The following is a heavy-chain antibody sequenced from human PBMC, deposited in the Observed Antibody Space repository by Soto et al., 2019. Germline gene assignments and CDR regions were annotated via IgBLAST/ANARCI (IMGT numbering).Heavy chain of an antibody. Sequence: GGSLRVSCAASGFTFSSYAMHWVRQAPGKGLEWVAVISYDGSNKYYADSVKGRFTISRDNSKNTLYLQMNSLRAEDTAVYYCAREYCSSTSCYYYYGMDVWGQGTTVTVSS. V-gene: IGHV3-30-3*01. CDR2: ISYDGSNK. CDR1: GFTFSSYA. CDR3: AREYCSSTSCYYYYGMDV. D-gene: IGHD2-2*01. J-gene: IGHJ6*02.